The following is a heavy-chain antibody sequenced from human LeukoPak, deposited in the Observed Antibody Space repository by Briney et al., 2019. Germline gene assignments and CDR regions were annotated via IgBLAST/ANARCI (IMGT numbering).Heavy chain of an antibody. D-gene: IGHD4-17*01. CDR3: ARDADGDLFDY. CDR2: INTDGSST. V-gene: IGHV3-74*01. J-gene: IGHJ4*02. Sequence: GGSLRLSCAASGFSFSSYWMHWVRQAPGKGLVWVARINTDGSSTSYADFVKGRFTISRDNAKNTLDLQMNSLRAADTAVYYCARDADGDLFDYWGQGTLVTVSS. CDR1: GFSFSSYW.